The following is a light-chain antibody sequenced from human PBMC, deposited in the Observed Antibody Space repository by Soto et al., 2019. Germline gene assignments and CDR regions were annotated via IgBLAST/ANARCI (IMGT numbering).Light chain of an antibody. V-gene: IGLV1-44*01. CDR3: AVWGDKLDGPGV. CDR2: GDD. Sequence: QSVLTQPPSASGPPGQRVTISCSGSSSTIGNNAVDRYQQLPGTAPKLLIYGDDPRPLGVPDRFSASRSGTSATLAISGLQAGDEGIYYCAVWGDKLDGPGVFGGGTKLTVL. CDR1: SSTIGNNA. J-gene: IGLJ3*02.